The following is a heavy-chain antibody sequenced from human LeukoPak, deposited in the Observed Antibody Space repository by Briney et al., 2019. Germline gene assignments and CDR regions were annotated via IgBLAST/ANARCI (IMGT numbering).Heavy chain of an antibody. D-gene: IGHD6-13*01. J-gene: IGHJ5*02. CDR2: IYTSGST. V-gene: IGHV4-4*09. CDR3: ARHGSSSWYADNWFDP. Sequence: SETLSLTCTVSGGSISGYYWSWIRQPPGKGLEWIGYIYTSGSTNYNPSLKSRVTISVDTSKNQFSLKVSSVTAADTAVCYCARHGSSSWYADNWFDPWGQGTLVTVSS. CDR1: GGSISGYY.